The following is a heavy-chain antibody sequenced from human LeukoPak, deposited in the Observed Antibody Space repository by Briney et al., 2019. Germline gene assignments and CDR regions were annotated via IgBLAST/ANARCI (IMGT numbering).Heavy chain of an antibody. Sequence: PGGSLRLSCTASGFTFGDYAMSCVRQAPGKGLEWVGFIRSKAYGGTTEYAASVKGRFTISRDDSKSIAYLQMNSLKTEDTAVYYCTRARSYGGNSGHNDYWGQGTLVTVSS. CDR1: GFTFGDYA. J-gene: IGHJ4*02. V-gene: IGHV3-49*04. CDR2: IRSKAYGGTT. CDR3: TRARSYGGNSGHNDY. D-gene: IGHD4-23*01.